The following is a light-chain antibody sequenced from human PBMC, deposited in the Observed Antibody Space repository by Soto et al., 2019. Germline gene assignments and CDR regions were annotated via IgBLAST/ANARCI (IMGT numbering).Light chain of an antibody. J-gene: IGKJ1*01. CDR1: QSVSSN. V-gene: IGKV3-15*01. CDR3: QQYNIWPRT. CDR2: GAS. Sequence: EIVMTQSPATLSVSQGERATLSCRASQSVSSNLAWYQQKPGQAPRLLTYGASTRATGISARFSGSGSGTEFTLTISSLQSEDFAVYYCQQYNIWPRTFGQGTKVDIK.